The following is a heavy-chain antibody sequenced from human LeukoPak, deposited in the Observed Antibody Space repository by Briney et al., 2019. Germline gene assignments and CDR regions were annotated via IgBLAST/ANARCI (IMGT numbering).Heavy chain of an antibody. Sequence: SSETLSLTCTVSGGSSSSYYWSWIRQPPGKGLEWIGSIYYSGSTNYNPSLKSRVTISVDTSKNQFSLKLTSVTAADTAVYYCAGRAAGGGWYFDLWGRGTLVTVSS. J-gene: IGHJ2*01. CDR2: IYYSGST. CDR3: AGRAAGGGWYFDL. V-gene: IGHV4-59*01. CDR1: GGSSSSYY. D-gene: IGHD6-13*01.